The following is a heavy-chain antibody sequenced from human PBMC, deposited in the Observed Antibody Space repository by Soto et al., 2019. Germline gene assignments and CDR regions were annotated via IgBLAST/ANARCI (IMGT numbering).Heavy chain of an antibody. CDR3: ARGCSGGSCYSVSYYYYMDV. V-gene: IGHV4-34*01. Sequence: ETLSLTCAVYGGSFSGYYWSWIRQPPGKGLEWIGEINHSGSTNYNPSLKSRVTISVDTSKNQFSLKLSSVTAADTAVYYCARGCSGGSCYSVSYYYYMDVWGKGTTVTVSS. D-gene: IGHD2-15*01. CDR1: GGSFSGYY. CDR2: INHSGST. J-gene: IGHJ6*03.